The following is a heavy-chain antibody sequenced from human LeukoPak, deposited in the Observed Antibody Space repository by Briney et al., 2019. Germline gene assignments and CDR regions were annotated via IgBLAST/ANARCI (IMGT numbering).Heavy chain of an antibody. Sequence: SQTLSFTCSVSGGSISSGDYYWSWIRQHPGKGLEWIGHIYYSGTTYNNPSLESRVTISVDTSKNQFSLKLSSVTAADTAVYYCARYGSNAHDYWGQGTLVTVSS. D-gene: IGHD4-23*01. V-gene: IGHV4-31*03. CDR2: IYYSGTT. CDR3: ARYGSNAHDY. J-gene: IGHJ4*02. CDR1: GGSISSGDYY.